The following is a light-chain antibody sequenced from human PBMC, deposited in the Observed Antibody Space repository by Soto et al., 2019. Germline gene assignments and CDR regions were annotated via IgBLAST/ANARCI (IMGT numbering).Light chain of an antibody. CDR1: QGIGSY. CDR3: QQLSTYPST. V-gene: IGKV1-9*01. CDR2: AAS. J-gene: IGKJ4*01. Sequence: IQLPQSPSSLSASVGDRVTITCRASQGIGSYLAWYQQKPGEAPKLLIFAASTLQSGVPSRFSGSGSGTDFTLTISSLQAEDFATYYCQQLSTYPSTFGGGTKVDI.